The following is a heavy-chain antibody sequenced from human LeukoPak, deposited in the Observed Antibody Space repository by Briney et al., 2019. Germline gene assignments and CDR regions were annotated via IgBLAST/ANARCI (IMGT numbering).Heavy chain of an antibody. CDR3: ARDTDDYGGTLGAFDI. V-gene: IGHV4-30-4*01. J-gene: IGHJ3*02. D-gene: IGHD4-23*01. CDR2: IYYSGST. Sequence: SETLSLTCTVSGGSISSDDYYWSWIRQPPGKGLEWIGYIYYSGSTYYNPSLKSRVTISVDTSKNQFSLKLSFVTAADTAVYYCARDTDDYGGTLGAFDIWGQGTMVTVSS. CDR1: GGSISSDDYY.